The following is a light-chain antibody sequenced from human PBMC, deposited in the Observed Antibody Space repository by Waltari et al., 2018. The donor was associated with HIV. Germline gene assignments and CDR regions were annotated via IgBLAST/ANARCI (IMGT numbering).Light chain of an antibody. CDR2: GAS. CDR1: QSLTSGY. V-gene: IGKV3-20*01. J-gene: IGKJ2*01. CDR3: QQFGDSRYT. Sequence: EIVLTQSPGTLSLSPGERVTLSCRASQSLTSGYLAWYQQKPGQPSRLLIYGASTRATDIPDRFSGSGSGTDFTLTISSLEPEDFAMYYCQQFGDSRYTFGQGTKLEIK.